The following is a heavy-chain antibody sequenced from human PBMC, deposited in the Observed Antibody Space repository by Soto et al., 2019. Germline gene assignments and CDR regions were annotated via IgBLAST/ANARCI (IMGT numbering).Heavy chain of an antibody. CDR1: GFNFSDSA. J-gene: IGHJ4*02. D-gene: IGHD4-17*01. V-gene: IGHV3-73*01. CDR3: TARGGDSLQYI. CDR2: IRGRSKKFAT. Sequence: EVQLVEAGGGLVQPGGSLKVSCAGLGFNFSDSALHWVRQPSGKGLEWIGRIRGRSKKFATSYATSVRGRFSLSRDVSRNTAYLQMNSLRHDDTGVYFCTARGGDSLQYIWGQGTLVTVSS.